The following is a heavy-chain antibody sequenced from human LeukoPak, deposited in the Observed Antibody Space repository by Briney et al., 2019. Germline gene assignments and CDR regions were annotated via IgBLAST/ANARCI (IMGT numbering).Heavy chain of an antibody. V-gene: IGHV4-4*02. CDR3: ARDLFYFDL. CDR2: IYHSGST. CDR1: GGSVTSNNW. J-gene: IGHJ2*01. Sequence: SGTLSLTCSVSGGSVTSNNWWTWVRQTPGKGLEWIGEIYHSGSTNYNPSLKSRVTISMDNSNNHFSLKMDSVTAADTAVYYCARDLFYFDLWGRGALVTVSS. D-gene: IGHD3-10*02.